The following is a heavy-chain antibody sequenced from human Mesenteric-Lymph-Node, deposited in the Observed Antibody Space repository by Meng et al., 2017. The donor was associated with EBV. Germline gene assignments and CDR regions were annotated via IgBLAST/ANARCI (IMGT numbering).Heavy chain of an antibody. CDR2: TSGHNGNT. CDR1: VYSFTSYG. CDR3: ESEGRVPDAMGFDP. D-gene: IGHD2-2*01. Sequence: QVQLVQSGAEVKKAGASVNVSCKASVYSFTSYGSSWVRQGPGQGPGWMGGTSGHNGNTTYAQKFQGRVNMPTDTSKTTAYMELRSMTYDDTAVNSCESEGRVPDAMGFDPWGQGTLVTVSS. V-gene: IGHV1-18*01. J-gene: IGHJ5*02.